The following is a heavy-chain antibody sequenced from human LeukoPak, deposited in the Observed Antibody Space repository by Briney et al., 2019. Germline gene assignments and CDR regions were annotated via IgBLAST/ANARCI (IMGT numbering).Heavy chain of an antibody. D-gene: IGHD3-3*01. CDR1: GFTFSSYS. CDR2: ISSSSSTI. Sequence: GGSLRLSCAASGFTFSSYSMNLVRQAPGKGLEWVSYISSSSSTIYYADSVKGRFTISRDNAKNSLYLQMNSLRAEDTAVYYCARDYDFGVVNNWGQGTLVTVSS. CDR3: ARDYDFGVVNN. J-gene: IGHJ4*02. V-gene: IGHV3-48*01.